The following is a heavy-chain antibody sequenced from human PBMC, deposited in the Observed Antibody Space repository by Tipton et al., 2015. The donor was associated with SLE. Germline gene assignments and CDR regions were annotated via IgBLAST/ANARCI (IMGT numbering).Heavy chain of an antibody. V-gene: IGHV1-2*02. CDR3: VRENNCYDF. CDR2: VYPTNGDT. CDR1: GYTFSVYF. J-gene: IGHJ4*02. Sequence: QSGAEVKKPGASVKVSCETSGYTFSVYFIHWVRQAPGQGLEWMGWVYPTNGDTRYAEKFQGRVTMTRDTSVNTVYLELNRLRSDDTATYFCVRENNCYDFWGQGTLVTV.